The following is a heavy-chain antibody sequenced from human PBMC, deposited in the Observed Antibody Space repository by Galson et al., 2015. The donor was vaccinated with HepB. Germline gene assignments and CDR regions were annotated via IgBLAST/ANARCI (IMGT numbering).Heavy chain of an antibody. CDR2: INTNTGNP. V-gene: IGHV7-4-1*02. CDR1: GYTFTSYA. D-gene: IGHD4-23*01. J-gene: IGHJ5*02. CDR3: AREERDYGGNYGWFDP. Sequence: SVKVSCKASGYTFTSYAMNWVRQAPGQGLEWMGWINTNTGNPTYAQGSTGRFVFSLETSVSTAYLQISSLKAEDTAVYYCAREERDYGGNYGWFDPWGQGTLVTVSS.